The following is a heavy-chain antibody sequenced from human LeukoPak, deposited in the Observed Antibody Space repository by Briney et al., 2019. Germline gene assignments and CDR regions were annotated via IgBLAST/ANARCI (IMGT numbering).Heavy chain of an antibody. CDR1: GFTFSSYA. CDR2: ISGSGGST. J-gene: IGHJ4*02. D-gene: IGHD6-13*01. V-gene: IGHV3-23*01. CDR3: AVASSSIWYRFDY. Sequence: PGGSLRLSCAASGFTFSSYAMSWVRQAPGKGLEWVSVISGSGGSTHYADSVKGRFTISRDNSKNTLYLQMNSLRAEDTAVYYCAVASSSIWYRFDYWGQGTLVTVSS.